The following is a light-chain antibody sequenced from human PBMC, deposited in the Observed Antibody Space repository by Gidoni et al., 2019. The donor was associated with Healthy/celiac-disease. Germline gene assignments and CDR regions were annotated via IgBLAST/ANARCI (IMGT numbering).Light chain of an antibody. CDR2: LGS. V-gene: IGKV2-28*01. J-gene: IGKJ4*01. Sequence: EIVMTQCPLSLRVTPGEPASISCRSILSLLHSNGYNYFECYLKKHGQSQQLLIYLGSHRASGVPGRFSGSGCGTDFTMKISMVEAEDVGVYCCKQAQQTHTFGGGTKVEIK. CDR1: LSLLHSNGYNY. CDR3: KQAQQTHT.